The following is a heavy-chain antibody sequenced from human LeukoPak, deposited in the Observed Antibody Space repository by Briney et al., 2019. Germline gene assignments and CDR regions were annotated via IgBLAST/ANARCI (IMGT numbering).Heavy chain of an antibody. CDR2: IYYSGST. CDR1: GGSISSYY. CDR3: ARRGMGMATLSPPEYYFDY. V-gene: IGHV4-59*01. D-gene: IGHD5-24*01. J-gene: IGHJ4*02. Sequence: SETLSLTCTVSGGSISSYYWSWIRQPPGKGLEWIGYIYYSGSTNYNPSLKSRVTISVDTSKNQFSLKLSSVTAADTAVYYCARRGMGMATLSPPEYYFDYWGQGTLVTVSP.